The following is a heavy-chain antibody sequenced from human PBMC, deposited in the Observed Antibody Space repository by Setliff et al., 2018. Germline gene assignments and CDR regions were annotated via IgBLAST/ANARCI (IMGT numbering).Heavy chain of an antibody. J-gene: IGHJ4*02. D-gene: IGHD2-21*02. CDR3: TGSHRTVVTVRPY. Sequence: SETLSLTCNVSGDSISSTYHWGWIRQSPGKGLEWIGTIYHSGNTYYNPSLNSRLTISVDTSKNQFSLRLTSVTAEDAAVYYCTGSHRTVVTVRPYWGQGTLVTVSS. CDR1: GDSISSTYH. V-gene: IGHV4-38-2*02. CDR2: IYHSGNT.